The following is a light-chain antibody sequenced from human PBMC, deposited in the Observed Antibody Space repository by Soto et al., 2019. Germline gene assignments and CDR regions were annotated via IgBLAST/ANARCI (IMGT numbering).Light chain of an antibody. CDR1: QRMSGW. V-gene: IGKV1-5*01. CDR2: DVS. J-gene: IGKJ1*01. Sequence: DIQMTQSPSTLSASVGDTVTITCRASQRMSGWPARHQQKPVKAPKRLIYDVSALKRRAPPRVSGSGSVTEFTLTICSLQRDEFSTYYCQQYDSFSVTFGQGTRWIS. CDR3: QQYDSFSVT.